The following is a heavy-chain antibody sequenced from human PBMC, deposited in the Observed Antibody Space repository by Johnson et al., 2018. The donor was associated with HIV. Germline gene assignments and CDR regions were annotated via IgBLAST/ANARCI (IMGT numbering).Heavy chain of an antibody. D-gene: IGHD6-6*01. CDR1: GFTFSSYA. Sequence: VQLVESGGGVVQPGRSLRLSCAASGFTFSSYAMHWVRQAPGKGLEWVAVISYDGSNKYYADSVKGRFTVSRDNTKNTLFLEMNSLRPEDTAVYYCVKERQLVRSFDIWGQGTMVTVSS. V-gene: IGHV3-30*18. CDR2: ISYDGSNK. CDR3: VKERQLVRSFDI. J-gene: IGHJ3*02.